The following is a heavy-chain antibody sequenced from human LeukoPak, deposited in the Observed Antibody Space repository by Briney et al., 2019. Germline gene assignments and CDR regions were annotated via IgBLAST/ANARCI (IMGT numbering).Heavy chain of an antibody. CDR3: ATEVLDDTNYRCCCAS. CDR2: YDPEEGET. V-gene: IGHV1-24*01. CDR1: GYTLSDLA. J-gene: IGHJ5*02. Sequence: ASVKVSCKVSGYTLSDLAMHWVRQGPGNGLEWMGGYDPEEGETFYAQKFEGRLTLAEDMSTDTVYMELTSLRSDDTAVYYCATEVLDDTNYRCCCASWGQGTLVTVSS. D-gene: IGHD4-11*01.